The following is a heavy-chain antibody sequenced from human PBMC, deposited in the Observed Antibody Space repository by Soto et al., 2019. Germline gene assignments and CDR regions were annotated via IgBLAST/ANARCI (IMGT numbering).Heavy chain of an antibody. CDR1: GFTFSSYA. D-gene: IGHD2-21*02. Sequence: GGSLRLSCAASGFTFSSYAMSWVRQAPGKGLEWVSAISGSGGSTYYADSVKGRFTISRDNSKNTLYLQMNSLRAEDTAVYYCAKPQPINCGGDCRYFQHWGQGTLVTVSS. V-gene: IGHV3-23*01. CDR2: ISGSGGST. J-gene: IGHJ1*01. CDR3: AKPQPINCGGDCRYFQH.